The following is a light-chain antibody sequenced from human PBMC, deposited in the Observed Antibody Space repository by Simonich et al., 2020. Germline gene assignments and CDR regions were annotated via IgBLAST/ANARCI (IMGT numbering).Light chain of an antibody. CDR1: SSNIGSNY. CDR2: RNN. J-gene: IGLJ3*02. V-gene: IGLV1-47*01. CDR3: AAWDDSLSGPV. Sequence: QSVLTQPPSASGTPGQRVTISCSGSSSNIGSNYVYWYQQLPGTAPKLLIYRNNQRPLGVPYRFSGSKSSTSASLAISGLRSEDEADYYCAAWDDSLSGPVFGGGTKLTVL.